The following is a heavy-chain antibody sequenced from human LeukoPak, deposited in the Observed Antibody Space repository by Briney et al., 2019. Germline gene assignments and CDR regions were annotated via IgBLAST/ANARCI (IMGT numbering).Heavy chain of an antibody. V-gene: IGHV1-8*01. D-gene: IGHD3-10*01. Sequence: ASVKVSCKASGYTFTSYDINWVRQATGQGLEWMGWMNPNSGNTGYAQKFQGRVTMTRNTSISTAYMELSSLRSEDTAVYYCARGLYSQRILRITMVRGVIGWFDPWGQGTLVTVSS. CDR1: GYTFTSYD. J-gene: IGHJ5*02. CDR3: ARGLYSQRILRITMVRGVIGWFDP. CDR2: MNPNSGNT.